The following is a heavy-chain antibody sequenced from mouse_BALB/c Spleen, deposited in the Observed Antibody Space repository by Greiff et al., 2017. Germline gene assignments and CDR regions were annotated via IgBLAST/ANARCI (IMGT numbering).Heavy chain of an antibody. J-gene: IGHJ2*01. V-gene: IGHV14-1*02. Sequence: VQLKESGAELVRPGASVKLSCKASGFNIKDYYMHWVKQRPEQGLEWIGWIDPENGNTIYDPKFQGKASITADTSSNTAYLQLSSLTSEDTAVYYCARGTTVVAHIDYWGQGTTLTVSS. CDR1: GFNIKDYY. CDR2: IDPENGNT. D-gene: IGHD1-1*01. CDR3: ARGTTVVAHIDY.